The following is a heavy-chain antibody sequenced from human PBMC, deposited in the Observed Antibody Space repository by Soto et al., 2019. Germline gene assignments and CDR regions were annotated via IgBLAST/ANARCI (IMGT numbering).Heavy chain of an antibody. D-gene: IGHD2-2*02. CDR3: ARDGIREYCSSTSCYTGVWYYGMDV. Sequence: GASVKVSCKASGYTFTSYVISWVLQAPGEGLEWMGWISAYNGNTNYAQKLQGRVTMTTDTSTSTAYMELRSLRSDDTAVYYCARDGIREYCSSTSCYTGVWYYGMDVWGQGTTVTVSS. CDR2: ISAYNGNT. CDR1: GYTFTSYV. V-gene: IGHV1-18*01. J-gene: IGHJ6*02.